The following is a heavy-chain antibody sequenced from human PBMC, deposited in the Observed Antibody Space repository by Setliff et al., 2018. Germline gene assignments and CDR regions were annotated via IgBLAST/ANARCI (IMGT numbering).Heavy chain of an antibody. CDR3: ANYYYDSSGYDHGMDV. CDR2: VKEDGSQK. D-gene: IGHD3-22*01. V-gene: IGHV3-7*01. J-gene: IGHJ6*02. CDR1: GFSFSSYW. Sequence: GESLKISCAASGFSFSSYWMTWVRQAPGKGPEWVANVKEDGSQKYYVDSVKGRFTISRDNAKNSLYLQMNSLRAEDTAVYYCANYYYDSSGYDHGMDVWGQGTTVTVSS.